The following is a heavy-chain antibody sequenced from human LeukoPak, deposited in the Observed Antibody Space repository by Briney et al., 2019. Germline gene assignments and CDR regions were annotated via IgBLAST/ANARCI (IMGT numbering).Heavy chain of an antibody. CDR3: VKDPGYQPLWQGGMDV. CDR1: GFTFSSYA. D-gene: IGHD2-2*01. Sequence: GGSLRLSCSASGFTFSSYAMHWVRQAPGKGLEYVSAISSNGGSTYYADSVKGRFTISRDNSKNTLYLQMSSLRAEDTAVYYCVKDPGYQPLWQGGMDVWGKGTTVTVSS. J-gene: IGHJ6*04. CDR2: ISSNGGST. V-gene: IGHV3-64D*06.